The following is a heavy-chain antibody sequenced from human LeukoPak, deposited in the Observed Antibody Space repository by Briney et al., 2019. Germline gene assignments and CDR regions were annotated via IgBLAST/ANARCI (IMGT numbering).Heavy chain of an antibody. CDR3: ARDSSPSPYYYDSSDLGYGMDV. CDR1: GGSISGYY. CDR2: IYYSGST. V-gene: IGHV4-59*01. J-gene: IGHJ6*02. Sequence: SETLSLTCTVSGGSISGYYWSWIRQPPGKGLKWIGYIYYSGSTNYNPSLKSRVTISVDTSKNQFSLKLSSVTAADTAVYYCARDSSPSPYYYDSSDLGYGMDVWGQGTTVTVSS. D-gene: IGHD3-22*01.